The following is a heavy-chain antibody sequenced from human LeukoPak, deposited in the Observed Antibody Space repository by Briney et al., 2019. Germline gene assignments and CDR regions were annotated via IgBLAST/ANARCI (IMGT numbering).Heavy chain of an antibody. V-gene: IGHV3-30*18. D-gene: IGHD3-22*01. CDR1: GFTFSSYG. CDR2: ISYDGSYK. CDR3: AQDDYYYDSSGYYGPTY. Sequence: GGSLRLSCAASGFTFSSYGMHWVRQAPGKGLEGVALISYDGSYKYYADSVKGRFTISKDNSKNTPYLQMNSLRAEDTAVYYCAQDDYYYDSSGYYGPTYLGQGTLVTVSS. J-gene: IGHJ4*02.